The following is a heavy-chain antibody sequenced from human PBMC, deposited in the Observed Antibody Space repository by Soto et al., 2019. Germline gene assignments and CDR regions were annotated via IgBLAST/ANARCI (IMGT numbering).Heavy chain of an antibody. D-gene: IGHD3-22*01. Sequence: PSETLSLTCTVSGGSISSSTYYWGWIRQPPGKGLEWIGSIYYSGSTYHNPSLKSRVTISVDTSKNQFSLKLSSVTAADTAVYYCARGHGGYRYWGQGTLVTVSS. CDR1: GGSISSSTYY. CDR2: IYYSGST. CDR3: ARGHGGYRY. V-gene: IGHV4-39*07. J-gene: IGHJ4*02.